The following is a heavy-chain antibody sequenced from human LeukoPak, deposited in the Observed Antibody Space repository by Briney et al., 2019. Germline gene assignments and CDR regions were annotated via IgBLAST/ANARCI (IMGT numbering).Heavy chain of an antibody. CDR3: AREMAAEDY. Sequence: GGSLRLSCAASGFTFSSYGMHWVRQAPGKGLEWVAVISYDGSNKYYADSVKGRFTISRDNAKNSLYLQMNSLRAEDTAVYYCAREMAAEDYWGQGTLVTVSS. V-gene: IGHV3-30*03. D-gene: IGHD5-24*01. J-gene: IGHJ4*02. CDR2: ISYDGSNK. CDR1: GFTFSSYG.